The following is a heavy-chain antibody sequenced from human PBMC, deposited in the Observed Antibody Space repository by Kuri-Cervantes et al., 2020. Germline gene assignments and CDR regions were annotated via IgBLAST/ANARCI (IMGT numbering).Heavy chain of an antibody. V-gene: IGHV3-21*04. J-gene: IGHJ4*02. CDR1: GFSIRGYT. CDR3: ARDKPDDDYGTTFDY. D-gene: IGHD4/OR15-4a*01. CDR2: IGGNGQYI. Sequence: GGSLRLSCSASGFSIRGYTLNWVRQAPGKGLEWASSIGGNGQYIYYADSMKGRFTISRDNARESLFLEMNSLRAEDTAVYYCARDKPDDDYGTTFDYWGQGTLVTVSS.